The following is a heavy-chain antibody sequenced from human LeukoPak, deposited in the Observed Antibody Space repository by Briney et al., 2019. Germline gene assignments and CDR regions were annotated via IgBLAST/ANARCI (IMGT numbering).Heavy chain of an antibody. V-gene: IGHV4-59*12. CDR2: IYYSGST. CDR3: ARVPVVVRYFQH. Sequence: SETLSLTCTVSGGSISSYYWSWIRQPPGKGLEWIGYIYYSGSTNYNPSLKGRVTISVDTSKNQFSLKLSSVTAADTAVYYCARVPVVVRYFQHWGQGTLVTVSS. CDR1: GGSISSYY. J-gene: IGHJ1*01. D-gene: IGHD3-22*01.